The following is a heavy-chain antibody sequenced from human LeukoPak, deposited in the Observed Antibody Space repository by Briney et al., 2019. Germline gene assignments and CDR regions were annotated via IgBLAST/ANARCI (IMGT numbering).Heavy chain of an antibody. D-gene: IGHD3-3*01. J-gene: IGHJ4*02. CDR1: GFTFSSYA. Sequence: GGSLRLSCAASGFTFSSYAMHWVRQAPGKGLEWVAVISYDGSNKYYADSVKGRFTISRDNSKNTLYLQMNSLRAEDTAVYYCARDPIWCGYYTELYFDYWGQGTLVTVSS. CDR3: ARDPIWCGYYTELYFDY. V-gene: IGHV3-30-3*01. CDR2: ISYDGSNK.